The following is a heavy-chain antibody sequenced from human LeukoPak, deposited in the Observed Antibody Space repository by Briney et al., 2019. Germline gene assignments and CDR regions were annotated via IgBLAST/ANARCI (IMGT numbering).Heavy chain of an antibody. V-gene: IGHV3-30*18. J-gene: IGHJ4*02. CDR3: AKSPEPAALPYYFDY. CDR2: IYYEGSNK. D-gene: IGHD2-2*02. Sequence: GGSLRLSCAASVLTLSSYLMHSVRPAPGKGLEWVAVIYYEGSNKYYADSVKGRVTISRDNSRNTLYMQMNSLRAEDTAVYYCAKSPEPAALPYYFDYWGQGTLVTVSS. CDR1: VLTLSSYL.